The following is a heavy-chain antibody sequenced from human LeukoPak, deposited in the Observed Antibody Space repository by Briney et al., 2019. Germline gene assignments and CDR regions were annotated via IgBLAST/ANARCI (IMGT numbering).Heavy chain of an antibody. CDR1: GGSISSGGYS. CDR3: ARERCSSTSCYSGGSVDY. CDR2: IYHSGST. V-gene: IGHV4-30-2*01. J-gene: IGHJ4*02. D-gene: IGHD2-2*01. Sequence: SETLSLTCAVSGGSISSGGYSWSWIRQPPGKGLEWIGYIYHSGSTYYNPSLKSRVTISVDRSKNQFSLKLSSETAADTAVYYCARERCSSTSCYSGGSVDYWGQGTLVTVSS.